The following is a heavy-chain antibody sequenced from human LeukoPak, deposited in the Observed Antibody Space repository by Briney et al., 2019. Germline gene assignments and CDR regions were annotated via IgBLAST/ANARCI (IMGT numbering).Heavy chain of an antibody. CDR3: AKESGGPGSSYQAFFDY. Sequence: GGSLRLSCAASGFSFSTYSMNWVRQTPGRGLESIASINGSGTETYYFDSVKGRFTISRDNSKNTLYLQMNSLRPEDTAVYFCAKESGGPGSSYQAFFDYWGQGTLVTVSS. D-gene: IGHD1-26*01. J-gene: IGHJ4*02. CDR2: INGSGTET. V-gene: IGHV3-23*01. CDR1: GFSFSTYS.